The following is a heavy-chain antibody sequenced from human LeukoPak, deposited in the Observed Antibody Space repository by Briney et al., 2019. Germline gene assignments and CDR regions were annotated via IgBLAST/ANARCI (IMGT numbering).Heavy chain of an antibody. V-gene: IGHV3-21*01. D-gene: IGHD3-3*01. CDR2: ISSSSSYI. Sequence: GGPLRLSCAASGFTFSSYSMNWVRQAPGKGLEWVSSISSSSSYIYYADSVKGRFTISRDNAKNPLYLQMNSLRAEDTAVYYCARDVYYDFWSGVDYWGQGTLVTVSS. CDR1: GFTFSSYS. J-gene: IGHJ4*02. CDR3: ARDVYYDFWSGVDY.